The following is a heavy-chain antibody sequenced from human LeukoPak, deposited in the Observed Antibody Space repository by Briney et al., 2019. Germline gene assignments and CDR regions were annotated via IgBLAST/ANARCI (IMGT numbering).Heavy chain of an antibody. V-gene: IGHV4-59*08. CDR2: IYYNGNT. J-gene: IGHJ4*02. CDR3: ARHASGGDYPLDY. D-gene: IGHD3-10*01. CDR1: GGSINSYY. Sequence: PSETLSLTCTVSGGSINSYYWSWIRQPPGKGLEWIAYIYYNGNTNYNPSLKSRVTMSVDTSKNQLSLKLTSVTAADTAVYYCARHASGGDYPLDYWGQGTLVTVSS.